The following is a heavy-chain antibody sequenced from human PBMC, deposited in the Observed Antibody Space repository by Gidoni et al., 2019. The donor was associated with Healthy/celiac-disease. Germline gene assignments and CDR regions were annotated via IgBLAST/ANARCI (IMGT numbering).Heavy chain of an antibody. CDR1: GGSFSGYY. V-gene: IGHV4-34*01. J-gene: IGHJ6*02. CDR2: INHSGST. Sequence: QVQLQQWGAGPLKPSETLSLTCAVYGGSFSGYYWSWIRQPPGTGLEWIGEINHSGSTNYNPSLKSRVTISVDTSKNQFSLKLSSVTAADTAVYYCARAPDRYGMDVWGQGTTVTVSS. CDR3: ARAPDRYGMDV.